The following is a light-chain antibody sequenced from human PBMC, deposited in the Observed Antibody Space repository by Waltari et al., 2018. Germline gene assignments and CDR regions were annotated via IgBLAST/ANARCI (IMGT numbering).Light chain of an antibody. V-gene: IGLV2-14*01. CDR2: EVT. Sequence: QSALTQPASVSGSPGQSITISCTGTSSDVGAYKFVSWYQQHAGEAPKLIIYEVTNRPSGVSNRFPGSKSGNTASLTISGLQAEDEADYHCTSYTTRTTWVFGGGTKLTVL. J-gene: IGLJ3*02. CDR3: TSYTTRTTWV. CDR1: SSDVGAYKF.